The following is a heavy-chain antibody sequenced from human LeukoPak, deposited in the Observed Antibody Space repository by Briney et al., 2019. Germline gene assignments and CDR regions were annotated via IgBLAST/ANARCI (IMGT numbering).Heavy chain of an antibody. Sequence: GGSLRLSCAASGFTVRSNYMSWVRQAPGKGLEWVSVIYSGGSTYYADSVKGRFTISRDNSKNTLYLQMNSLRAEDTAVYYCARDPGYYDSSGTCWGQGTLVTVSS. D-gene: IGHD3-22*01. V-gene: IGHV3-66*01. CDR3: ARDPGYYDSSGTC. J-gene: IGHJ4*02. CDR1: GFTVRSNY. CDR2: IYSGGST.